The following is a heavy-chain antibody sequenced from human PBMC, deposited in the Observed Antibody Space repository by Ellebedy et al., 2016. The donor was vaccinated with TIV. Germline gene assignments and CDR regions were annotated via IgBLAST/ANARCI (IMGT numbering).Heavy chain of an antibody. CDR1: GFTFSSYG. V-gene: IGHV3-33*01. CDR2: IWYDGSNK. J-gene: IGHJ5*02. D-gene: IGHD2-15*01. CDR3: ARNRIVVVDRRQRSWLDP. Sequence: GESLKISXVASGFTFSSYGMHWVRQAPGKGLEWVGVIWYDGSNKYYADSVKGRFTISRDDSKNTLYLQMNSLRAEDTAVYYCARNRIVVVDRRQRSWLDPWGQGTLVTVSS.